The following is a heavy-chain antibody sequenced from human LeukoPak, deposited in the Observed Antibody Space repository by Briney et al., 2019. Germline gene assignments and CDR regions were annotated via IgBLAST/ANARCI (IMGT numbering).Heavy chain of an antibody. CDR1: GFIVSSNY. CDR3: AGLDCSSASCYEF. J-gene: IGHJ4*02. D-gene: IGHD2-2*01. V-gene: IGHV3-53*01. Sequence: QPGEPLSLSCAASGFIVSSNYMSWVRQAPGKGLEWVSVIHSAGSTYYADSVKGRFTISRDISRNTLYLQMNSLRAEDTAVYYCAGLDCSSASCYEFWGQGTRVTVSS. CDR2: IHSAGST.